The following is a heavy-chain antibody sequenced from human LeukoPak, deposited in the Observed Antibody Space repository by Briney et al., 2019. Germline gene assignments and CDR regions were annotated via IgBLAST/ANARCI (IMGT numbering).Heavy chain of an antibody. V-gene: IGHV3-64D*06. CDR1: GFSFDTYA. D-gene: IGHD6-19*01. CDR2: ISSNGGST. CDR3: VKAYSSGWYSSGAFDI. Sequence: GRSLRLFCAASGFSFDTYAMHWVRQAPGKGLEYVSAISSNGGSTYYADSVKGRFTISRDNSKNTLYLQMSSLRAEDTAVYYCVKAYSSGWYSSGAFDIWGQGTMVTVSS. J-gene: IGHJ3*02.